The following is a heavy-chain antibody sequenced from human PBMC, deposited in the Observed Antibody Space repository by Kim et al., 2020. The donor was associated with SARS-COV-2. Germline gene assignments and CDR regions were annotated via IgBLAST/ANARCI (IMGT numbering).Heavy chain of an antibody. J-gene: IGHJ2*01. V-gene: IGHV1-2*02. CDR1: GYTFTGYY. CDR3: ARAQYQLLQYWYFDL. Sequence: ASVKVSCKASGYTFTGYYMHWVRQAPGQGLEWMGWINPNSGGTNYAQKFQGRVTMTRDTSISTAYMELSRLRSDDTAVYYCARAQYQLLQYWYFDLWGRGTLVTVSS. CDR2: INPNSGGT. D-gene: IGHD2-2*01.